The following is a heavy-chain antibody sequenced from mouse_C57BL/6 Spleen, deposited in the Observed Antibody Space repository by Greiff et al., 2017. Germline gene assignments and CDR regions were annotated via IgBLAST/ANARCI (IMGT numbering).Heavy chain of an antibody. CDR2: IHPNSGST. Sequence: QVQLKQPGAELVKPGASVKLSCKASGYTFTSYWMHWVKQRPGQGLEWIGMIHPNSGSTNYNEKFKSKATLTVDKSSSTAYMQLSSLTSEDSAVYYCARHDYDGFAYWGQGTLVTVSA. V-gene: IGHV1-64*01. CDR1: GYTFTSYW. CDR3: ARHDYDGFAY. J-gene: IGHJ3*01. D-gene: IGHD2-4*01.